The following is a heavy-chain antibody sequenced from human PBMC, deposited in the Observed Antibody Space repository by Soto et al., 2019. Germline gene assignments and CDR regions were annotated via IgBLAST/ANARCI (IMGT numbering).Heavy chain of an antibody. Sequence: GESLKISCKGSGYSFTSYWIGWVRQMPGKGLEWMGTIYPGDSDTRYSPSFQGQVTISADKSISTAYLQWSSLKASDTAMYYCARQEYSSSWYPEPFDYWGQGTLVTVSS. CDR3: ARQEYSSSWYPEPFDY. CDR1: GYSFTSYW. D-gene: IGHD6-13*01. J-gene: IGHJ4*02. V-gene: IGHV5-51*01. CDR2: IYPGDSDT.